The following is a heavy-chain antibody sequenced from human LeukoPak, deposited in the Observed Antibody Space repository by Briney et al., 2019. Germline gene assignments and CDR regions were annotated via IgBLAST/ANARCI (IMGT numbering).Heavy chain of an antibody. CDR1: GFTFSSYA. CDR2: ISGSGGST. J-gene: IGHJ4*02. CDR3: AKVGAVGFPPYDPFDY. V-gene: IGHV3-23*01. D-gene: IGHD3-10*01. Sequence: AGGSLRLSCAASGFTFSSYAMSWVRQAPGKGLEWVSAISGSGGSTYYADSVKGRFTISRDNSKNTLYLQMNSLRAEDTAVYYCAKVGAVGFPPYDPFDYWGQGTLVTVSS.